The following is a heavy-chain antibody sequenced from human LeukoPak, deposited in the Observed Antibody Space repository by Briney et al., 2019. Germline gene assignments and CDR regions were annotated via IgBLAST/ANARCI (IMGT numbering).Heavy chain of an antibody. V-gene: IGHV3-23*01. Sequence: GGSLRLSCAASGFTFSSYAMSWVRQAPGKGLEWVSAISGSGGSTYYADSVKGRFTISRDNSKNTLYLQMNSLRAEDTAVYYCANHVSREDWFDPWGQGTLVTVSS. J-gene: IGHJ5*02. D-gene: IGHD6-13*01. CDR3: ANHVSREDWFDP. CDR2: ISGSGGST. CDR1: GFTFSSYA.